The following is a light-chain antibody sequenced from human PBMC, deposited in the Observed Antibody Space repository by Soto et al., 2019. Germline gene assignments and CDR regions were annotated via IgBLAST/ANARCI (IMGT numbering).Light chain of an antibody. J-gene: IGLJ3*02. CDR2: EVD. CDR1: SSDVGTYNL. Sequence: QSALTQPASVSGSPGQSITISCTGTSSDVGTYNLVSWYQQHPGRAPKLIIYEVDSRTSGISDRFSGSKSGNTASLTISGLQPEDEADYYCSSFTNTSSLEDWVFGGGTKLTVL. CDR3: SSFTNTSSLEDWV. V-gene: IGLV2-14*02.